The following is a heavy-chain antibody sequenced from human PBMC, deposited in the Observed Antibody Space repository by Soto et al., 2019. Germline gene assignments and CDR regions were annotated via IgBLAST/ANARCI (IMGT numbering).Heavy chain of an antibody. V-gene: IGHV4-59*01. CDR3: AGSLWFGELGNWFDP. D-gene: IGHD3-10*01. CDR2: IYYSGST. J-gene: IGHJ5*02. CDR1: GGSISSYY. Sequence: QVQLQESGPGLVKPSETLSLTCTVSGGSISSYYWSWIRQPPGKGLEWIGYIYYSGSTNYNPSLNSRGTISVDTAKNQFSLKLSSVTAADTAVYYCAGSLWFGELGNWFDPWGQGTLVTVPS.